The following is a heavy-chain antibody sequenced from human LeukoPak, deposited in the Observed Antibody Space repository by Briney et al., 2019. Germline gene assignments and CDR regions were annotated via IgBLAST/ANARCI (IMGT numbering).Heavy chain of an antibody. CDR3: ARSGGLRDYFDY. J-gene: IGHJ4*02. V-gene: IGHV4-61*02. CDR2: IYTSGST. CDR1: GGSISSGSYY. Sequence: SETLSLTCTVSGGSISSGSYYWSWIRQPAGKGLEWIGRIYTSGSTNYNPSLKSRVTISVDTSKNQFSLKLSSVTAADTAVYYCARSGGLRDYFDYWGQGTLVTVSS. D-gene: IGHD5-12*01.